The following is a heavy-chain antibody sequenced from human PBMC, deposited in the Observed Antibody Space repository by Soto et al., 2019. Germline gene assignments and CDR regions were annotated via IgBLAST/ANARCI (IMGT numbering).Heavy chain of an antibody. CDR3: ARVGLTMIVVPFWDR. J-gene: IGHJ5*02. D-gene: IGHD3-22*01. Sequence: ASVKVSCKASGYIFTSYAISWVRQARGQGLEWMGWINTDNGNTKYAQKFEERVTMTRDRSTATAYMELRSLRSDDTAVYYCARVGLTMIVVPFWDRWGQGTQVTVSS. CDR2: INTDNGNT. CDR1: GYIFTSYA. V-gene: IGHV1-18*04.